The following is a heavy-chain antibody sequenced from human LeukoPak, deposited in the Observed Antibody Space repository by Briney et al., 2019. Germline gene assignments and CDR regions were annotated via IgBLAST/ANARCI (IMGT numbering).Heavy chain of an antibody. CDR2: ISGSGGST. D-gene: IGHD6-13*01. V-gene: IGHV3-23*01. CDR1: GFTFSSYA. CDR3: AKDTLYSISWYFDY. Sequence: GGSLRLSCAASGFTFSSYAVSWVRQAPGKGLEWVSAISGSGGSTYYADSVKGRFTISRDNSKNTLYLQMNSLRAEDTAVYYCAKDTLYSISWYFDYWGQGTLVTVPS. J-gene: IGHJ4*02.